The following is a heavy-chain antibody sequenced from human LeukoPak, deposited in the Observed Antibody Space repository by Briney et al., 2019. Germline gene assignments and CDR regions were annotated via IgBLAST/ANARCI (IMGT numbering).Heavy chain of an antibody. CDR1: GFTFSSFA. J-gene: IGHJ6*03. V-gene: IGHV3-13*01. D-gene: IGHD1-1*01. CDR2: IGTASET. CDR3: ARGPPRGKYYYMDV. Sequence: GGSLRLSCAASGFTFSSFAMHWVRQPTGQGLEWVSTIGTASETYYPVSVEGRFTLSRNNAKNSLYLQTNSLTAGDTAVYYCARGPPRGKYYYMDVWGKGTTVTVSS.